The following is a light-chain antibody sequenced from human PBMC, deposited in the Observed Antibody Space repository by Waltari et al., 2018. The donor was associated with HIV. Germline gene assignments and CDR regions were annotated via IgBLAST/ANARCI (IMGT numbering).Light chain of an antibody. CDR1: SSTIGNDN. J-gene: IGLJ1*01. CDR2: KNY. Sequence: QSVLTQPPSASGTPGQRVTISCSGSSSTIGNDNVYWYQQLPGTAPKLLIYKNYQRPSGVPDRFAGSKSGTSVSLAISGLRSEDEADYYCVGWDASLSAYVFGTGTKVTIL. CDR3: VGWDASLSAYV. V-gene: IGLV1-47*01.